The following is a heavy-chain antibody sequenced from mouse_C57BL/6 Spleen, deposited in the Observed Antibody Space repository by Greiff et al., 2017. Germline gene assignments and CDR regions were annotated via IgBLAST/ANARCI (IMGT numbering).Heavy chain of an antibody. CDR1: GFTFSDYG. CDR2: ISSGSSTI. CDR3: ARGQFAY. J-gene: IGHJ3*01. V-gene: IGHV5-17*01. Sequence: EVKVEESGGGLVKPGGSLKLSCAASGFTFSDYGMHWVRQAPEKGLEWVAYISSGSSTIYYADTVKGRFTISRDKATNTLFLQLTSLRSEDTAMYYCARGQFAYWGQGTLVTVSA.